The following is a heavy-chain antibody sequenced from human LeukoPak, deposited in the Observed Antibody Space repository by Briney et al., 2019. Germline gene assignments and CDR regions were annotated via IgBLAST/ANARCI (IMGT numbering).Heavy chain of an antibody. Sequence: GGSLRLSCAASGFTLSNYDMNWVRQAPGKGLEWVSSISTGSRYIYYTDSLRGRFTISRDDAKNTLYLQMNSLRAEDAAVYYCARADCSSSTCYLRRSWFDPWGQGTLVTVSS. CDR1: GFTLSNYD. CDR2: ISTGSRYI. J-gene: IGHJ5*02. CDR3: ARADCSSSTCYLRRSWFDP. D-gene: IGHD2-2*01. V-gene: IGHV3-21*06.